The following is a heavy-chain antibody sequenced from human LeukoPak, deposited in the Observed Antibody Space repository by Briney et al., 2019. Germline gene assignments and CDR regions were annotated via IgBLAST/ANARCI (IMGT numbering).Heavy chain of an antibody. CDR2: IYYSGST. V-gene: IGHV4-31*03. J-gene: IGHJ4*02. CDR3: ARGFCSSTSCYFRFDY. Sequence: SETLSLTCTVSGGSISSGGYYWSWIRQHPGKGLEWIGYIYYSGSTYYNPSLKSRVTISVDTSKNQFSLKLSSVTAADTAVYYCARGFCSSTSCYFRFDYWGQGTLVTVSS. CDR1: GGSISSGGYY. D-gene: IGHD2-2*01.